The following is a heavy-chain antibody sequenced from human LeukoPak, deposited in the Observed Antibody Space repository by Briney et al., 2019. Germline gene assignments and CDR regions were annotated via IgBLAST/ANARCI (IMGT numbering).Heavy chain of an antibody. CDR2: INPNSGGT. D-gene: IGHD2-15*01. Sequence: VASVKVSCKAAGYTFTGYYMFWVRQAPGQGLEWMGRINPNSGGTNYAQKFQGRVTMTGDTSISTAYMELSRLRSDDTAVYYCARGYCSGGSCYSVENWFDPWGQGTLVTVSS. CDR1: GYTFTGYY. CDR3: ARGYCSGGSCYSVENWFDP. V-gene: IGHV1-2*06. J-gene: IGHJ5*02.